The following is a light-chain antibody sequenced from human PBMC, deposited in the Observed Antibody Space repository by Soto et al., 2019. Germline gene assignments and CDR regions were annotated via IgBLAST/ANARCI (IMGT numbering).Light chain of an antibody. CDR3: KQFYNYPLT. Sequence: DIQMTQSPSALSASVGDRVTITCRASQSISNWLAWYQQKPGKAPKALIYLASSLESGVPSRFSGSGSGTEFTLTISSLQPDDFATYYCKQFYNYPLTFGGGTKVEIK. CDR1: QSISNW. CDR2: LAS. J-gene: IGKJ4*01. V-gene: IGKV1-5*03.